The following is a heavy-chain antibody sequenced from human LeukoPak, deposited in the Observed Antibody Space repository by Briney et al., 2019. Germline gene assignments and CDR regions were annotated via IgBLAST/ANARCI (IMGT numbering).Heavy chain of an antibody. CDR3: ARDLDSYGPNEVGEDFDY. CDR2: ISSSSSYI. V-gene: IGHV3-21*01. J-gene: IGHJ4*02. Sequence: PSETLSLTCTVSGGSISSSSYYWGWIRQPPGKGLEWVSSISSSSSYIYYADSVKGRFTISRDNAKNSLYLQMNSLRAEDTAVYYCARDLDSYGPNEVGEDFDYWGQGTLVTVSS. CDR1: GGSISSSS. D-gene: IGHD5-18*01.